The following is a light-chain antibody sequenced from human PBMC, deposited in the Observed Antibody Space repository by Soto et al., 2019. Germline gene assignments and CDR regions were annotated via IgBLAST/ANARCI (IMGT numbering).Light chain of an antibody. CDR3: QQYGSSLT. J-gene: IGKJ4*01. CDR1: QSVSSSSY. CDR2: GAS. Sequence: EIVLTQSPGTLSLSPGERATLSCRASQSVSSSSYFAWYQQKPGQAPRLLIYGASSRATGIPDRFSGSGSGTDFTLTISRLEPEDVAVYYCQQYGSSLTFGGGTKVEIK. V-gene: IGKV3-20*01.